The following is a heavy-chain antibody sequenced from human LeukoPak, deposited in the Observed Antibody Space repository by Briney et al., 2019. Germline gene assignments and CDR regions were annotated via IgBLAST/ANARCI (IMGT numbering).Heavy chain of an antibody. Sequence: GGSLRLSCAASGFIFSSYAMSWVRQAPGKGLEWVSGISGSGGRTYYADSVKGRFTISRDNSKNTLYLQMNSLRAEDTAVYYCARDLWNYYDSGSLDYWGQGTLVTVSS. J-gene: IGHJ4*02. CDR2: ISGSGGRT. V-gene: IGHV3-23*01. CDR3: ARDLWNYYDSGSLDY. D-gene: IGHD3-10*01. CDR1: GFIFSSYA.